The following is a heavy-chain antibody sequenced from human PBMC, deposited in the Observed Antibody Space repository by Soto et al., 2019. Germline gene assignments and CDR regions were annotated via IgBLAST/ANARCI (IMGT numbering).Heavy chain of an antibody. CDR2: IYASGST. V-gene: IGHV4-4*07. J-gene: IGHJ4*02. CDR1: GGSISSYY. D-gene: IGHD3-10*01. CDR3: ASLYFYGSVNYYFDY. Sequence: SETLSLTCTASGGSISSYYWSCIRQPAGKGLEWIGRIYASGSTNYNPSLKSRVTMSVDTSKNQFSLKLSSVTAADTAVYYCASLYFYGSVNYYFDYWGQGTMV.